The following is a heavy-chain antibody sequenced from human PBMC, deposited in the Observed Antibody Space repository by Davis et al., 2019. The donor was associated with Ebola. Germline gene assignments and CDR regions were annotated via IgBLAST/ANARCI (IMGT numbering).Heavy chain of an antibody. CDR2: IRSDGRGIK. J-gene: IGHJ3*02. Sequence: PGGSLRLSCVASGFSFSSYGMYWVRQAPGKGLKWVGFIRSDGRGIKYYSDSVKGRFTISRDNSKNTLYLQMSSLGVEDTAVYYCATSSGLVDPFHIWGRGTMVTVSS. D-gene: IGHD1-14*01. CDR1: GFSFSSYG. CDR3: ATSSGLVDPFHI. V-gene: IGHV3-30*02.